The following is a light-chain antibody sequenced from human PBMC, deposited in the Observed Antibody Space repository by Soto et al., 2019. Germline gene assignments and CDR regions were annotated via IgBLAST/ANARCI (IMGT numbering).Light chain of an antibody. V-gene: IGKV1-5*03. CDR1: QSISSW. CDR3: QQYNTFPFT. J-gene: IGKJ3*01. CDR2: KAS. Sequence: DIQMTQSPSALSASVGDRVTITCRASQSISSWLAWYQQKPGKAPNLLISKASSLESGVPSRFSVSGSGTEFTLTISSLQPDDFATYYCQQYNTFPFTFGPGTKVDIK.